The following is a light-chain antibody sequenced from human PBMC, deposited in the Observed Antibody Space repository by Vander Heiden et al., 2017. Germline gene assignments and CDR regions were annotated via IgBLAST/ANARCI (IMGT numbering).Light chain of an antibody. CDR2: GNN. J-gene: IGLJ2*01. V-gene: IGLV1-40*01. CDR1: SSNIGAIYD. Sequence: QSVLTQPPSVYGAPGQRVTISCTGNSSNIGAIYDVYWYQQLPGTAPKLLIYGNNNRPSGVPDRFSGSKSGTSASLAITGLQAEDEADYYCQSYDSSLSGSVFGGGTKLTVL. CDR3: QSYDSSLSGSV.